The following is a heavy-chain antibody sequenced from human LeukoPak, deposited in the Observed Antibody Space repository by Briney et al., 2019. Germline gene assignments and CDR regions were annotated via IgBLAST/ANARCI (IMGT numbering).Heavy chain of an antibody. D-gene: IGHD2-2*01. V-gene: IGHV4-38-2*02. J-gene: IGHJ4*02. CDR2: IYHSGST. CDR1: GYSISSGNY. CDR3: AKRYCSSTTCYDDRGALDY. Sequence: SGTLSLTCTVSGYSISSGNYWDWIRQPPGKGLEWIGSIYHSGSTYYNPSLKSRVTISVDTSKNQFSLKLSSVTAADTAVYYCAKRYCSSTTCYDDRGALDYWGQGTLVTVSS.